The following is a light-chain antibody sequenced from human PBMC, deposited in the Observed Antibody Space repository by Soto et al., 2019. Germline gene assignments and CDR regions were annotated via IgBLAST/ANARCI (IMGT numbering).Light chain of an antibody. CDR2: DVS. J-gene: IGLJ2*01. CDR3: SSYTSSSTLV. V-gene: IGLV2-14*01. CDR1: SSDVGDYNY. Sequence: QSALTQPASVSGSPGQSITISCTGTSSDVGDYNYVSWYQQHPGKAPKLMIYDVSNRPSGVSNRFSGSKSGSTASLTISGLQAEDEADYYCSSYTSSSTLVFGGGTKVTVL.